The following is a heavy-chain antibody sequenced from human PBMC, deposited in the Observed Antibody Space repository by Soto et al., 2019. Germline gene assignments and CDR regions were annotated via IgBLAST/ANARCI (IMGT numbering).Heavy chain of an antibody. D-gene: IGHD3-3*01. CDR2: ISGSGGST. CDR3: AASNYDFWSGYRSDVDV. V-gene: IGHV3-23*01. J-gene: IGHJ6*04. CDR1: GFTFSSYA. Sequence: PGGSLRLSCAASGFTFSSYAMSWVRQAPGKGLEWVSAISGSGGSTYYADSVKGRFTISRDNSKNTLYLQMNSLRAEDTAVYYCAASNYDFWSGYRSDVDVWGKGTTVTSPQ.